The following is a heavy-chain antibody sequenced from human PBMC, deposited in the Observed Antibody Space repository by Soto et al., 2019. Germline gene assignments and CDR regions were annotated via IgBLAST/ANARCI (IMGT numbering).Heavy chain of an antibody. V-gene: IGHV1-2*02. CDR3: RVTCVSEVDY. J-gene: IGHJ4*02. CDR1: GYTFYGVY. D-gene: IGHD2-21*02. Sequence: ASVKVSCKTYGYTFYGVYIHRLRQAPGHGLESMGCINPDSGATKYAQRFQGIVTMTRDTSISTAYMDLSNLRSDDTDVYYCRVTCVSEVDYWGQGSLVTVTS. CDR2: INPDSGAT.